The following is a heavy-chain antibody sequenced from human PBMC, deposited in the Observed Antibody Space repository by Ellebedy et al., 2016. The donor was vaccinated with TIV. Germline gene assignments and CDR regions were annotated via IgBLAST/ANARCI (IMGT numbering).Heavy chain of an antibody. CDR2: IRYDGSNK. D-gene: IGHD2-2*01. Sequence: PGGSLRLSCAASGFTFSSYGMHWVRQAPGKGLEWVAFIRYDGSNKYYADSVKGRFTISRDNSKNTLYLQMNSLRAEDTAVYYCAKCTAGSSTSGACQYYGMDVWGQGTTVTVSS. V-gene: IGHV3-30*02. J-gene: IGHJ6*02. CDR1: GFTFSSYG. CDR3: AKCTAGSSTSGACQYYGMDV.